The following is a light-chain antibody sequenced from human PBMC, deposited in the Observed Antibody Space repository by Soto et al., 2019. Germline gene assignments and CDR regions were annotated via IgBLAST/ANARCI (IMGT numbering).Light chain of an antibody. CDR2: GAK. J-gene: IGKJ5*01. V-gene: IGKV1-39*01. Sequence: DIQMTQSPSFLSASVGDRVTITCRASQAISNYLNWYQQKPGKAPNLLIFGAKTLQSGVQSRFSGSGYGTDVTLTITDLQAEDVGIYYCQQCHATALTFRQGTRLDI. CDR3: QQCHATALT. CDR1: QAISNY.